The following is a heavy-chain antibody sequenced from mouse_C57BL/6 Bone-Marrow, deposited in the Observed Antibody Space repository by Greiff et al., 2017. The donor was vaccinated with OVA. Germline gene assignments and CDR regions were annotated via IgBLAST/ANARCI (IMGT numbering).Heavy chain of an antibody. V-gene: IGHV3-5*01. Sequence: EVKVEESGPGLVKPSQTVFLTCTVTGISITTGNYRWSWIRQFPGNKLEWIGYIYYSGTITYNPSLTSRTTITRDTPKNQFFLEMNSLTAEDTATYYCARENYYGSSHWYFDVWGTGTTVTVSS. J-gene: IGHJ1*03. CDR3: ARENYYGSSHWYFDV. D-gene: IGHD1-1*01. CDR1: GISITTGNYR. CDR2: IYYSGTI.